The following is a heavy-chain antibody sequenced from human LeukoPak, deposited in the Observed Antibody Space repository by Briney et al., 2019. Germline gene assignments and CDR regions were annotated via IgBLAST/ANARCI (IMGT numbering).Heavy chain of an antibody. V-gene: IGHV3-23*01. J-gene: IGHJ3*02. Sequence: TGGSLRLSCAASGFTFSSYAMSWVRRAPGKGLEWVSAISGSGGSTYYADSVKGRFTISRDNSKNTLYLQMNSLRAEDTAVYYCAKDRERTPDAFDIWGQGTMVTVSS. CDR3: AKDRERTPDAFDI. CDR1: GFTFSSYA. CDR2: ISGSGGST.